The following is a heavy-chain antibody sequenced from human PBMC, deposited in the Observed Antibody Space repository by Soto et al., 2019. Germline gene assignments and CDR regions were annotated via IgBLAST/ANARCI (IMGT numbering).Heavy chain of an antibody. D-gene: IGHD2-2*01. CDR1: GGSISSYY. Sequence: SETLFLTCTVSGGSISSYYWSWIRQPPGKGLEWIGYIYYSGSTNYNPSLKSRVTISVDTSKNQFSLRLSSVTAADTAVYYCARADYCSSTSCYYWFDPWGQGTLVTVSS. CDR3: ARADYCSSTSCYYWFDP. J-gene: IGHJ5*02. V-gene: IGHV4-59*01. CDR2: IYYSGST.